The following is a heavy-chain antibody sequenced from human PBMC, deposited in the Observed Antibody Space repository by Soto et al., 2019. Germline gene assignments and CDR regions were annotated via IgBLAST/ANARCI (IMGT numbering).Heavy chain of an antibody. V-gene: IGHV2-5*02. J-gene: IGHJ4*02. CDR3: AHAGDYDLLSFDH. CDR1: GFSLTTTSMG. CDR2: IYWDDDQ. D-gene: IGHD4-17*01. Sequence: QITLKESGPPLVRPAQTLTLTCAFSGFSLTTTSMGVAWIRQPPGKALEWLALIYWDDDQRYSPSLKDRLTISKDPYRSRVVLTISNMNPEDTGTYFCAHAGDYDLLSFDHWGPGTLVTVAS.